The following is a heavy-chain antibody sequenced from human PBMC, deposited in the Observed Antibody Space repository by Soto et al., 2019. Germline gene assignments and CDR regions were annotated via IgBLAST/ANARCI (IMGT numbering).Heavy chain of an antibody. CDR1: GFSLSTSGLG. Sequence: QITLKESGPTLVKPTQTLTLTCTFSGFSLSTSGLGVGWIRQPPGEALELLALVYWDDEKRYSTSLKSRITITKDTSKNRVVLTLTTMDPVDTATYYCARSVAARPVLSALDMWGQGTMVTVSS. V-gene: IGHV2-5*02. J-gene: IGHJ3*02. D-gene: IGHD6-6*01. CDR3: ARSVAARPVLSALDM. CDR2: VYWDDEK.